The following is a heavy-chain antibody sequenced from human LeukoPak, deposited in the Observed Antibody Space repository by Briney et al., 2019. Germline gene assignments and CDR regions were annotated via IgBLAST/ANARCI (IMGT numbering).Heavy chain of an antibody. D-gene: IGHD6-19*01. CDR1: GYTFTSYY. V-gene: IGHV1-46*01. CDR3: ARVPWLGKYYFDY. CDR2: INPSDGST. J-gene: IGHJ4*02. Sequence: ASVKVSCKASGYTFTSYYMHWVRQAPGQGLEWMGLINPSDGSTTYAQKFQGRVTMTRDMSTSTIYMELSSLRSEDTAVYYCARVPWLGKYYFDYWGQGTLVTVSS.